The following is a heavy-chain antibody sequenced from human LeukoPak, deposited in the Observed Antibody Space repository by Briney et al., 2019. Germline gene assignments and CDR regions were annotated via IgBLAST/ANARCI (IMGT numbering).Heavy chain of an antibody. Sequence: SETLSLTCTVSGCSINSYYRSWIRQPPGKGLEWIGYIYYSGSTNYNPSLKSRVTISVDTSKNQFSLKLSSVTAADTAVYYCARHLLFRGFDPWGQGTLVTVSS. CDR3: ARHLLFRGFDP. D-gene: IGHD3-10*01. CDR2: IYYSGST. J-gene: IGHJ5*02. CDR1: GCSINSYY. V-gene: IGHV4-59*08.